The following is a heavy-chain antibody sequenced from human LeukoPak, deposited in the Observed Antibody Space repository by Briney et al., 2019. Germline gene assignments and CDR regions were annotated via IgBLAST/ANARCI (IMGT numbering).Heavy chain of an antibody. D-gene: IGHD3-22*01. J-gene: IGHJ4*02. CDR1: GFTFSRYS. CDR3: ARAYSDSSGYYPRYFDY. V-gene: IGHV3-74*01. CDR2: INSDGSST. Sequence: GGSLRLSCAASGFTFSRYSMHWVRQAPEKGLVWVSRINSDGSSTSYADSVKGRFTISRDNAKNTLYLQMISLRAEDTAVYYCARAYSDSSGYYPRYFDYWGQGTLVTVSS.